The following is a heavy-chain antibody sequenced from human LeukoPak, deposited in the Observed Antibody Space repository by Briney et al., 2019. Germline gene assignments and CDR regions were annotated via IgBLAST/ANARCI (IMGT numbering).Heavy chain of an antibody. CDR1: GFTFSSYG. D-gene: IGHD3-22*01. V-gene: IGHV3-30*18. CDR2: ISYDGSNK. J-gene: IGHJ4*02. Sequence: GRSLRLSCAASGFTFSSYGMHWVRQASGKGLEWVAVISYDGSNKYYADSVKGRFTISRDNSKNTLYLQMNSLRAEDTAVYYCAKDLYSSGHYDSSGYYSRYFDYWGQGTLVTVSS. CDR3: AKDLYSSGHYDSSGYYSRYFDY.